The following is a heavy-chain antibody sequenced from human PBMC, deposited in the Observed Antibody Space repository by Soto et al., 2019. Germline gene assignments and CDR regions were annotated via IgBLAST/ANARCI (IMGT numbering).Heavy chain of an antibody. Sequence: SETLSLTCTVSGGSITSGGYYWTWIRQHPGKGLEWIGYIYYSGSTYYNPSLKSRVTISVDTSKNQFSLKLSSVTAADTAVYYCASRSSGWYFDPWGQGTLVTVSS. V-gene: IGHV4-31*03. J-gene: IGHJ5*02. CDR2: IYYSGST. D-gene: IGHD6-19*01. CDR1: GGSITSGGYY. CDR3: ASRSSGWYFDP.